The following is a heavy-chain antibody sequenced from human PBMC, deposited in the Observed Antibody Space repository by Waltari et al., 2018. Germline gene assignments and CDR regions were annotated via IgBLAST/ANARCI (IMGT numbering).Heavy chain of an antibody. V-gene: IGHV3-48*01. CDR1: GFTFSSYS. CDR2: ISSSSTI. CDR3: ARDPGVLGYDSSGSEGY. D-gene: IGHD3-22*01. J-gene: IGHJ4*02. Sequence: EVQLVESGGGLVQPGGSLRLSCAASGFTFSSYSMNWVGQAPGKGLEWVSYISSSSTIYYADSVKGRFTISRDNAKNSLYLQMNSLRAEDTAVYYCARDPGVLGYDSSGSEGYWGQGTLVTVSS.